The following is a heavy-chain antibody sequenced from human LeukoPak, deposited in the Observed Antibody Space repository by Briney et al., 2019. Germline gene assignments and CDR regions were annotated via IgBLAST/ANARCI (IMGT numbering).Heavy chain of an antibody. J-gene: IGHJ4*02. CDR1: GGSISSGHYY. D-gene: IGHD6-6*01. Sequence: SQTLSLTCGVSGGSISSGHYYWSWLRQHPGKGLEWIGYMYYSGRTYYNPSLRSRVTISGDTSKNQFSLRITSVTAADTAVYYCARSYVLSRSSLSGVFGYWGQGTLVTVSS. CDR3: ARSYVLSRSSLSGVFGY. V-gene: IGHV4-31*11. CDR2: MYYSGRT.